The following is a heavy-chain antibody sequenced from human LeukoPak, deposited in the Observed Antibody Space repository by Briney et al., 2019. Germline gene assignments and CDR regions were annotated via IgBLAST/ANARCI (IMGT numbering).Heavy chain of an antibody. CDR2: INHSGST. D-gene: IGHD3-9*01. V-gene: IGHV4-34*01. Sequence: SETLSLTCAVYGGSFSGYYWSWIRQPPGKGLEWIGEINHSGSTNYNPSLKSRVTISVDTSKNQFSLKLSSVTAADTAVYYCARVRYFDWLSLFDYWGQGTLVTVSS. CDR3: ARVRYFDWLSLFDY. CDR1: GGSFSGYY. J-gene: IGHJ4*02.